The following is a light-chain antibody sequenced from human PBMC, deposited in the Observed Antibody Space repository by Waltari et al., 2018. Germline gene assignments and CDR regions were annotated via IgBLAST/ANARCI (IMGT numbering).Light chain of an antibody. CDR1: NIESKS. CDR2: YDS. CDR3: QVWDANTDPGV. Sequence: SYVLTQPPSVSVAPGKTASITCGGNNIESKSVHWHQQKPGQAPILVISYDSDRPSWIPERFSGSNSGNTATLTISRVEAGDEADYYCQVWDANTDPGVFGTGTEVTVL. V-gene: IGLV3-21*04. J-gene: IGLJ1*01.